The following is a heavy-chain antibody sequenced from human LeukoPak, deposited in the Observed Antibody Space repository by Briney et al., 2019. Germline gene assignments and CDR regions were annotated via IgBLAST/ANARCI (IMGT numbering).Heavy chain of an antibody. V-gene: IGHV3-23*01. Sequence: GGSLRLSCAASGFTFSSYAMNWVRQAPGKGLEWVSGISSGGGTTYYADSVKGRFIISRDNSKNTLYLQMDSLRAEDTAVYYCTKAGIAVPATPDYWGQGTLVTVSS. J-gene: IGHJ4*02. CDR2: ISSGGGTT. D-gene: IGHD6-19*01. CDR3: TKAGIAVPATPDY. CDR1: GFTFSSYA.